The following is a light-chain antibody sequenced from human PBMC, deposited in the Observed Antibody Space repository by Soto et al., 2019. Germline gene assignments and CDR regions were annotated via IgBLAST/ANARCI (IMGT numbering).Light chain of an antibody. Sequence: MQMNHSQSSLAASFGCTVTITCRSSQDIRNELGWYQQKPGTAPKFLIYAASSLHSGVPSRFSGSGSGTDFTLTISSLQPEDSGTYYCQQTYSTLVSFGGGTKVDI. CDR2: AAS. CDR1: QDIRNE. J-gene: IGKJ4*01. CDR3: QQTYSTLVS. V-gene: IGKV1-6*02.